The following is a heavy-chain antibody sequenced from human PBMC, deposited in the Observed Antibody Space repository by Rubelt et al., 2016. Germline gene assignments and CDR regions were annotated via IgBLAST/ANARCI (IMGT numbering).Heavy chain of an antibody. J-gene: IGHJ6*02. CDR2: GSGGST. V-gene: IGHV3-23*01. D-gene: IGHD5-18*01. Sequence: GSGGSTYYADSVKGRFTISRDNSKNTLYLQMNSLRDEDTAVYYCASVDTAMVFYYGMDVWGQGTTVTVSS. CDR3: ASVDTAMVFYYGMDV.